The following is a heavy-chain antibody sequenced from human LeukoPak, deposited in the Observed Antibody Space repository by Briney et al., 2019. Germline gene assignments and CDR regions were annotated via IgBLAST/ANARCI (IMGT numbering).Heavy chain of an antibody. V-gene: IGHV1-18*01. CDR1: GYTFTSYG. Sequence: WASVKVSCKASGYTFTSYGISWVRQAPGQGLEWMGWISAYNGNTNYAQNLQGRVTMTTDTSTSTAYMELRSLTSDDTAVYYCARGSSGWYEDYWGQGTLVTVSS. J-gene: IGHJ4*02. CDR3: ARGSSGWYEDY. D-gene: IGHD6-19*01. CDR2: ISAYNGNT.